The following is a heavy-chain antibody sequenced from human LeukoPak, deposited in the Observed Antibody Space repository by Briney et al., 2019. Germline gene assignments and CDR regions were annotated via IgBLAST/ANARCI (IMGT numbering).Heavy chain of an antibody. V-gene: IGHV3-43*02. D-gene: IGHD3-16*01. CDR1: GFSFDDYA. Sequence: GGSLRLSCAASGFSFDDYAMNWVRQAPGKGLEWVSLISGDGGSTYYTDSVKGRFTISRDNSKNSLYLQMNSLRTEDTALYYCAKGAFDYGDYWGQGTLVTVSS. CDR3: AKGAFDYGDY. CDR2: ISGDGGST. J-gene: IGHJ4*02.